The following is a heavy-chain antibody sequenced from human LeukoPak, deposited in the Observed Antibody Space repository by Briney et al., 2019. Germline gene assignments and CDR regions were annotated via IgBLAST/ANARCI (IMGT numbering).Heavy chain of an antibody. J-gene: IGHJ4*02. CDR2: ISGSGVST. D-gene: IGHD3-22*01. CDR3: GKRRAGVGYYYDVND. V-gene: IGHV3-23*01. CDR1: GLTFTRYA. Sequence: PGGSLRLFCSASGLTFTRYAMTGVPQAPGKGLEWGSAISGSGVSTYYAGSVRGRFPISRDNSKNTLHLQIDSLRAEATPLFSWGKRRAGVGYYYDVNDGGRETLVTASS.